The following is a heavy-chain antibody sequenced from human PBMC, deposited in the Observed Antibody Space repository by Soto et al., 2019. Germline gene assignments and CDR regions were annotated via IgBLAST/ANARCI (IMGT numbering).Heavy chain of an antibody. Sequence: QITLKESGPTLVKPTQTLTLTCTFSGFSLSTSGVGVGWIRQPPGKALEWLAIIYWDDEKRYSPSLKTRLTVTKDTSKNQVFLTMTNVDPVDTATYYCAHRAYFDSGKQFDYWGQGTLVSVSS. J-gene: IGHJ4*02. CDR2: IYWDDEK. D-gene: IGHD3-10*01. CDR3: AHRAYFDSGKQFDY. V-gene: IGHV2-5*02. CDR1: GFSLSTSGVG.